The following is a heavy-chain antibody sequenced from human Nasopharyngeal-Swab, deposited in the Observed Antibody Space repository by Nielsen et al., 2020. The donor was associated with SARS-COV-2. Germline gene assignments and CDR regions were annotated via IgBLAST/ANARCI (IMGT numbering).Heavy chain of an antibody. CDR3: ARAGKTTRYGMDV. J-gene: IGHJ6*02. D-gene: IGHD1-7*01. CDR2: IGTAGDT. V-gene: IGHV3-13*04. Sequence: GESLKISCAASGFTFSSYDMHWVRQATGKGLEWVSAIGTAGDTYYPGSVKGRFTISRENAKNPLYLQMNSLRAGDPAVYYCARAGKTTRYGMDVWGQGTTVTVSS. CDR1: GFTFSSYD.